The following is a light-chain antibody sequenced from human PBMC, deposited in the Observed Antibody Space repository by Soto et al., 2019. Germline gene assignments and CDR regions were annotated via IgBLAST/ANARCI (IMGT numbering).Light chain of an antibody. CDR3: QKYDSAPWT. CDR1: QGISNY. J-gene: IGKJ1*01. V-gene: IGKV1-27*01. Sequence: DIQMTQPASSLSSSVRDRVTITCRASQGISNYLAWYQQKPGKVPKLLIYAASTLQAGVPDRFSGSGSGTDFTLTISSLQPEDVASYYCQKYDSAPWTFGQGTKVEIK. CDR2: AAS.